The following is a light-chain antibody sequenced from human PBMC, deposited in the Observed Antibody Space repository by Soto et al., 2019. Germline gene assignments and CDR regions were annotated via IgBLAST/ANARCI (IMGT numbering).Light chain of an antibody. CDR2: GAS. CDR1: QNIRNN. Sequence: EVVMTQSPASLSVSPGARATLSCRASQNIRNNLAWYQQKPGQSPRLLISGASTREAGIPARFSGSGSGTEGTLTISSLQSEDGAIYDGQQYHTWPITFGGGTKVDI. J-gene: IGKJ4*01. V-gene: IGKV3-15*01. CDR3: QQYHTWPIT.